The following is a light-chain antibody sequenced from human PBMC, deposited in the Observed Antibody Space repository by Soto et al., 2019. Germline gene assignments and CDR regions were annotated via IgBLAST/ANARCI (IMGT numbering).Light chain of an antibody. CDR2: DAS. CDR3: QQSYSTPRT. J-gene: IGKJ1*01. CDR1: QTISTF. Sequence: DIPMTQSPSSLSASVGDRVTITCRASQTISTFLNWYQQKPGKAPNLLIYDASSLQSGVPSRFSGSGSGTDFTLTISSLQPEDFATYYCQQSYSTPRTFGQGTKVDIK. V-gene: IGKV1-39*01.